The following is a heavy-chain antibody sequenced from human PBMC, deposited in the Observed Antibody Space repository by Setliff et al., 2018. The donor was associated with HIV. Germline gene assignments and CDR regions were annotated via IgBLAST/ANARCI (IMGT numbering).Heavy chain of an antibody. CDR2: INTSGGSA. D-gene: IGHD6-19*01. V-gene: IGHV1-46*01. J-gene: IGHJ4*01. CDR1: GYTSTSYP. Sequence: ASVKVSCKASGYTSTSYPMHWVRQAPGQGLEWVGVINTSGGSAGYAEKFRGRVTMTRDTSTNTVYMDLRNLRSEDTAVYYCARNQGDASGWYAGDYWGHGTLVTVSS. CDR3: ARNQGDASGWYAGDY.